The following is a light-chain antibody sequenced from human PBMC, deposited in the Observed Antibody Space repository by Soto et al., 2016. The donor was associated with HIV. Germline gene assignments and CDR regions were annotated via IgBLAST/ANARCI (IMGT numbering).Light chain of an antibody. Sequence: DIQMTQSPSAMSASVGDRVTITCRASQGISTYLAWLQQKPGKAPKRLIYGASNLQGGVPSRFSGSGSGTEFTLTISSLQPEXFATYYCLQHKSYPLTFGGGTKL. CDR3: LQHKSYPLT. V-gene: IGKV1-17*03. CDR1: QGISTY. J-gene: IGKJ4*01. CDR2: GAS.